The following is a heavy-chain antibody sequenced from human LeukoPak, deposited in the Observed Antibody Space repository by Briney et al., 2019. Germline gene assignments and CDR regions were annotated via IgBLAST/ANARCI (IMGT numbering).Heavy chain of an antibody. CDR3: ARSMYEATGFDY. Sequence: GGSLRLSCAASGFTFDDYGMSWVRQAPGKGLEWVSGINWNGGSTGYADSVKGRFTISRDNAKNSLYPQMNSLRAEDTALYYCARSMYEATGFDYWGQGTLVTVSS. V-gene: IGHV3-20*04. D-gene: IGHD1-26*01. CDR2: INWNGGST. J-gene: IGHJ4*02. CDR1: GFTFDDYG.